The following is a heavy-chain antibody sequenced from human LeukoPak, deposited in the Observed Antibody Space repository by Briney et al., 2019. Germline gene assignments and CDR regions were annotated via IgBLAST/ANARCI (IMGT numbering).Heavy chain of an antibody. V-gene: IGHV4-59*08. CDR3: ARHQGYCSSTSCDTVYNCFDP. CDR2: IYYSGST. D-gene: IGHD2-2*02. CDR1: GGSFSSYY. Sequence: SETLSLTCTVSGGSFSSYYWSWIRQPPVKVLEWIGYIYYSGSTNYNPSLKSRVTISVDTSKNQFSLKLSSVTAADTAVYYCARHQGYCSSTSCDTVYNCFDPWGQGTLVTVSS. J-gene: IGHJ5*02.